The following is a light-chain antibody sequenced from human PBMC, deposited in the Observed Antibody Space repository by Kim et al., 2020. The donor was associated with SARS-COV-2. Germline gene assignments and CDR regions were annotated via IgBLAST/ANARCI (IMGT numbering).Light chain of an antibody. CDR3: ASYTGISPLWV. J-gene: IGLJ3*02. V-gene: IGLV2-14*03. Sequence: QSALTQPASVSGSPGQSITISCTGTSSDVGFYNYVSWYQQYPDKAPKLMIYDVSNRPSGVSNRFSGSKSGNTASLTISGLQAEDEADYYCASYTGISPLWVFGGGTQLTVL. CDR2: DVS. CDR1: SSDVGFYNY.